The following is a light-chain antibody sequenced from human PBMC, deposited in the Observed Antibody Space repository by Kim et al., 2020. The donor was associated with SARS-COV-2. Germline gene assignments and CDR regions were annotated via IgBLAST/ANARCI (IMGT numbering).Light chain of an antibody. CDR1: ALPKEY. CDR3: QSADSSGSYVV. V-gene: IGLV3-25*03. Sequence: PVQTARITCSEDALPKEYAYWYQQRPGQAPVVVIYKDSERPSGIPGRFSGSSSGTTVTLTISGVQAEDEADYYCQSADSSGSYVVFGGGTQLTVL. CDR2: KDS. J-gene: IGLJ2*01.